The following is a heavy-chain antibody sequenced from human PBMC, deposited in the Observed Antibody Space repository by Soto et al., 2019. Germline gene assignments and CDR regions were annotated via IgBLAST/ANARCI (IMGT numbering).Heavy chain of an antibody. CDR3: ARGRRLVEVPAAMRGMDV. Sequence: ASVKVSCKASGYTFTSYDINWVRQATGQGLEWMGWMNPNSGSTGYAQKFQGRVTMTRNTSISTAYMEQRSLRSEDTSVYYCARGRRLVEVPAAMRGMDVWGQGTTVTVSS. J-gene: IGHJ6*02. CDR1: GYTFTSYD. V-gene: IGHV1-8*02. D-gene: IGHD2-2*01. CDR2: MNPNSGST.